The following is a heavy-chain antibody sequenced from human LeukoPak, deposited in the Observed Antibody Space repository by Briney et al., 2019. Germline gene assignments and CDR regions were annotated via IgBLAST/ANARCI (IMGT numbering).Heavy chain of an antibody. V-gene: IGHV3-33*01. Sequence: PGRSLKLSCTASGFSVSASGMHWVRQAPGKGLEGVAFVWSDGSKEYYADSVRGRFTISRDTSKNTVFLQMNSLRVEDTAVYYCPRVQRIHTGDYSGSGTYFDYWGQGIQVTVSS. CDR1: GFSVSASG. D-gene: IGHD3-10*01. CDR3: PRVQRIHTGDYSGSGTYFDY. CDR2: VWSDGSKE. J-gene: IGHJ4*02.